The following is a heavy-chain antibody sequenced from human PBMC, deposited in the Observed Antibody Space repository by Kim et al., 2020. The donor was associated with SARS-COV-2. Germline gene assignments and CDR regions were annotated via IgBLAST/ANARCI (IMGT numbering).Heavy chain of an antibody. Sequence: GGSLRLSCAASGFTFSSYAMSWVRQAPGKGLEWVSVISGSGGSTYYADSVKGRFTISRDNSKNTLYMQMKSLRAEDTAVYYCAKGYAYTFDWWGQGTLVTVSS. V-gene: IGHV3-23*01. CDR2: ISGSGGST. J-gene: IGHJ4*02. CDR1: GFTFSSYA. CDR3: AKGYAYTFDW. D-gene: IGHD3-16*01.